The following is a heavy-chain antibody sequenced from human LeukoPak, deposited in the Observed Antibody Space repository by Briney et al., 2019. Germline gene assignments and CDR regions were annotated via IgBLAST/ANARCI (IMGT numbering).Heavy chain of an antibody. J-gene: IGHJ6*02. Sequence: GGSLRLSCAASGFTFSASGMNWVRQAPGKGLEWVSYISGSSSPIYYADSVKGRFTISRDNSKNTLFLQMNSLRAEDTAIYYCARVEHYGSGGINVLYGMDVWGQGTTVTVSS. CDR3: ARVEHYGSGGINVLYGMDV. CDR1: GFTFSASG. D-gene: IGHD3-10*01. CDR2: ISGSSSPI. V-gene: IGHV3-48*01.